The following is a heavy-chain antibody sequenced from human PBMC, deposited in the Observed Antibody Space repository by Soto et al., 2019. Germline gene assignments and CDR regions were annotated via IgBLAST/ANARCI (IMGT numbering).Heavy chain of an antibody. V-gene: IGHV4-30-2*01. D-gene: IGHD6-13*01. CDR3: ARRERAAGTDWWFDP. J-gene: IGHJ5*02. CDR1: GGSISSGGYS. CDR2: IYHSGST. Sequence: SETLSLTCAVSGGSISSGGYSWSWIRQPPGKGLEWIGYIYHSGSTYYNPSLKSRVTISVDRSKNQFSLKLSSVTAADSAVYYCARRERAAGTDWWFDPWGQGTLVTVSS.